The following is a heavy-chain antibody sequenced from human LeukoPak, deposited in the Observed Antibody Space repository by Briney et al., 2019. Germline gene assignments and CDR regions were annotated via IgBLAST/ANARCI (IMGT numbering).Heavy chain of an antibody. Sequence: GGSLRLSCAASGFTFTTYWMHWVRQAPGKGLVWVSHINSDGSITSYADSVKGRFTVSRDNAKNTLYLQMNSLRAEDTAVYYCARDAVDTANAVWGQGTTVTVSS. J-gene: IGHJ6*02. CDR1: GFTFTTYW. D-gene: IGHD5-18*01. CDR3: ARDAVDTANAV. V-gene: IGHV3-74*01. CDR2: INSDGSIT.